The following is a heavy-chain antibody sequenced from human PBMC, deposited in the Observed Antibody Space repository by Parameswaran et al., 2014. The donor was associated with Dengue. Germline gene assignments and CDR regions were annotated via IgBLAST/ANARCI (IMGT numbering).Heavy chain of an antibody. V-gene: IGHV1-18*01. CDR2: ISIYNGNT. J-gene: IGHJ3*02. Sequence: WVRQAPGQGLEWMGWISIYNGNTNYAQNIQGRVTMTTDTSTSTAYMELRSLKSDDTAVYYCVTLGDCSGNSCPRTDSFDIWGQGTVVTVSS. D-gene: IGHD2-15*01. CDR3: VTLGDCSGNSCPRTDSFDI.